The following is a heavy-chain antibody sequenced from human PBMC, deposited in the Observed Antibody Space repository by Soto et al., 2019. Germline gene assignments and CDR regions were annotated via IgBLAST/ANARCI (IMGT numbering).Heavy chain of an antibody. D-gene: IGHD3-22*01. V-gene: IGHV1-18*01. CDR2: ISTYNGDT. Sequence: ASVNGSCKASGYTFTRSGISWVRQAPGQGLEWMGWISTYNGDTNYAQTFQGRVTMTTDTSTSTVYMELSSLRSEDTAVYYCATDLGDSSGSPSWGQGTLVTVSS. CDR3: ATDLGDSSGSPS. CDR1: GYTFTRSG. J-gene: IGHJ4*02.